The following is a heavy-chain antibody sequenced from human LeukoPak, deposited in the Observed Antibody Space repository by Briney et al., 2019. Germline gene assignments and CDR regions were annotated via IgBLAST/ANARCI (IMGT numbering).Heavy chain of an antibody. CDR2: ISVYNGDT. J-gene: IGHJ4*02. CDR1: GYTFTTYG. D-gene: IGHD1-14*01. Sequence: GASVKVSCKPTGYTFTTYGISWVRQAPGQGLEWMGWISVYNGDTKYAQKFQGRVTMTRDTSISTAYMELSRLRSDDTAVYYCARYDEGTIGTLISNWGQGTLVTVSS. CDR3: ARYDEGTIGTLISN. V-gene: IGHV1-18*01.